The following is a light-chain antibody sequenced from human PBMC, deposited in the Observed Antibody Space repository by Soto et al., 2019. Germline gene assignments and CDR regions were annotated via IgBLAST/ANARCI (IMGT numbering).Light chain of an antibody. Sequence: QSALAQPPSASVSAVQSVTISCTGTSSDVGGYNYVSWYQQHPGKAPKLMIYEVSKRPSGVPDRFSGSKSGNTASLTVSGLQAEDEADYYCSSYAGSNNSYVFGTGTKVTVL. V-gene: IGLV2-8*01. CDR1: SSDVGGYNY. CDR3: SSYAGSNNSYV. CDR2: EVS. J-gene: IGLJ1*01.